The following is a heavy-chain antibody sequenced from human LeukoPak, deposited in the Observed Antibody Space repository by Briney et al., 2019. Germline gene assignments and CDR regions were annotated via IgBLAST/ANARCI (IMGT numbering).Heavy chain of an antibody. V-gene: IGHV3-21*01. CDR2: ISSSSSSYI. CDR1: GFTFSNYW. CDR3: ARDSVLRYFDWLSPTPFYGMDV. Sequence: GGSLRLSCAASGFTFSNYWMSWVRQTPGKGLEWVSSISSSSSSYIYYADSVKGRFTISRDNAKNSLYLQMNSLRAEDTAVYYCARDSVLRYFDWLSPTPFYGMDVWGQGTTVTVSS. J-gene: IGHJ6*02. D-gene: IGHD3-9*01.